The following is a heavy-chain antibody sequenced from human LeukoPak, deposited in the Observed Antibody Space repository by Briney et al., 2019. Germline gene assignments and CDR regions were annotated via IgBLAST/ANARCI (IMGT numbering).Heavy chain of an antibody. J-gene: IGHJ4*02. CDR1: GGSISSYY. CDR2: IYTSGST. Sequence: SETLSLTCTVSGGSISSYYWSWIRQPAGKGLEWIGRIYTSGSTNYNPSLKSRVTMSVDTSKNQFSLKLSSVTAADTAVYYCACSYDYVWGSYRFDYWGQGTLVTVSS. D-gene: IGHD3-16*02. CDR3: ACSYDYVWGSYRFDY. V-gene: IGHV4-4*07.